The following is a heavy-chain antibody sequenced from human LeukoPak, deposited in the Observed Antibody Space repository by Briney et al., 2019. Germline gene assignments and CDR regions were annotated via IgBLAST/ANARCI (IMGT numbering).Heavy chain of an antibody. CDR2: FDPEGGEP. CDR1: GSTLTELS. J-gene: IGHJ5*02. V-gene: IGHV1-24*01. D-gene: IGHD2/OR15-2a*01. CDR3: ATDFLGFDP. Sequence: ASVKVSCKVSGSTLTELSMHWVRQAPGEGLEWMGGFDPEGGEPIYAQKFQGRVTMTEDTSTDTVHMELSSLRSEDTAVYYCATDFLGFDPWGQGTLVTVSS.